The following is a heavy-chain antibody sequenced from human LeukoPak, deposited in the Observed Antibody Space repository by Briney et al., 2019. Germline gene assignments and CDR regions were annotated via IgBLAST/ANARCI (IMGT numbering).Heavy chain of an antibody. CDR2: IKQDGSEK. CDR1: GFTFSRHW. CDR3: ATVRSNYYYYYMDV. J-gene: IGHJ6*03. D-gene: IGHD1-14*01. Sequence: GGSLRLSCAVSGFTFSRHWMSWVRQAPGKGLEWLANIKQDGSEKYYVDSVEGRFTISRDNAKNSLYLQMNSLRAEDTAVYYCATVRSNYYYYYMDVWGKGTTVTVSS. V-gene: IGHV3-7*01.